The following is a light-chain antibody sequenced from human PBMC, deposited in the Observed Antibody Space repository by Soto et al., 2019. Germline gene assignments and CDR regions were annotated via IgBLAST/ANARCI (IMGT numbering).Light chain of an antibody. Sequence: EIVLAQSPGTLSLSPGERATLSCRASQSLGGDYLAWFQQKPGQSPRLLIYRASTRATGIPSRFSGSRSGTAFTLTISRLEPDDFVVYYCHQYGSLPITFGRGTRLEIK. CDR1: QSLGGDY. V-gene: IGKV3-20*01. CDR2: RAS. CDR3: HQYGSLPIT. J-gene: IGKJ5*01.